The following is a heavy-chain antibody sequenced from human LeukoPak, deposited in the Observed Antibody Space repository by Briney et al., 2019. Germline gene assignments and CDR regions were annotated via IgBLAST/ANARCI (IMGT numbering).Heavy chain of an antibody. Sequence: SSETLSLTCTVSGGSISSYYWSWIRQPPGKGLEWIGYIYYSGSTKYKPSLKSRVTISVDTSKNQFSLQLNSVTPEDTAVYYCARGDILTGNDPFDYWGQGTLVTVSS. CDR1: GGSISSYY. V-gene: IGHV4-59*12. CDR2: IYYSGST. CDR3: ARGDILTGNDPFDY. D-gene: IGHD3-9*01. J-gene: IGHJ4*02.